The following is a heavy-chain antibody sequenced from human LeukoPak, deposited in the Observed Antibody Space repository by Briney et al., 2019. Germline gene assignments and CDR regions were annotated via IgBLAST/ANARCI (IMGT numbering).Heavy chain of an antibody. CDR2: IYTSGST. CDR3: AGAPLTSLQLLPFYF. J-gene: IGHJ4*02. CDR1: GGSISTYY. V-gene: IGHV4-4*07. D-gene: IGHD2-15*01. Sequence: SEALSLTCTVSGGSISTYYWSWIRQPAGKGLEWIGRIYTSGSTNYNPSLKSRVTMSVDTSKNQFSLKLSSVTAADTAVYYCAGAPLTSLQLLPFYFWGQGTLVTVSS.